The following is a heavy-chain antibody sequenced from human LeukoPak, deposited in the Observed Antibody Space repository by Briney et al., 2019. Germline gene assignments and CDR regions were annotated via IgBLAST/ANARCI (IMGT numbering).Heavy chain of an antibody. CDR3: ARLGDIVGATWDYYYYYMDV. V-gene: IGHV4-39*07. D-gene: IGHD1-26*01. Sequence: PSETLSLTCTVSGGSISSSSYYWGWIRQPPGKGLEWIGSIYYSGSTYYNPSLKSRVTISVDTSKNQFSLKLSSVTAADTAVYYCARLGDIVGATWDYYYYYMDVWGKGTTVTVSS. CDR2: IYYSGST. J-gene: IGHJ6*03. CDR1: GGSISSSSYY.